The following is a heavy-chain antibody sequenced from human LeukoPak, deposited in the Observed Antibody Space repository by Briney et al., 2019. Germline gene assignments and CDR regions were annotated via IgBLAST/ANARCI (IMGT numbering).Heavy chain of an antibody. Sequence: GGSLRLSCAASGFTFSSYAMSWVRQAPGKGLEWVSAISGSGGSTYYADSVKGRFTISRGNSKNTLYLQMNSLRAEDTAVYYCAKGPSIVVVVAALGYWGQGTLVTVSS. CDR1: GFTFSSYA. J-gene: IGHJ4*02. D-gene: IGHD2-15*01. CDR3: AKGPSIVVVVAALGY. V-gene: IGHV3-23*01. CDR2: ISGSGGST.